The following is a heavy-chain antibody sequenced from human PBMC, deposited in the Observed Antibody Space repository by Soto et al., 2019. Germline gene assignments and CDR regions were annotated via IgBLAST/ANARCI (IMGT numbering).Heavy chain of an antibody. CDR2: ISSSSSTI. Sequence: EVQLLESGGGLVQPGGSLRLSCAASGFTFSSYSMNWVRQAPGKGLEWVSYISSSSSTIYYADSVKGRFTISRDNAKNSLYVQMNSLSDEDTDVYYCARGVIAVASWFDPWGQGTLVTVSS. CDR1: GFTFSSYS. J-gene: IGHJ5*02. D-gene: IGHD6-19*01. CDR3: ARGVIAVASWFDP. V-gene: IGHV3-48*02.